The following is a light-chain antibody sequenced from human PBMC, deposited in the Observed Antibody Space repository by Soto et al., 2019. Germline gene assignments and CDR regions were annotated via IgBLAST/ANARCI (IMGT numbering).Light chain of an antibody. Sequence: QCVLTKPASVSGAPGERVTISCTGSSSNIGAGYEVHWYQQLPGTSPKLLIYEDTDRPSGVPDRFSGSKSGTSASLAITGLLAEDEADYYCQSYDNSLSGSYVFGTGTKVTVL. V-gene: IGLV1-40*01. J-gene: IGLJ1*01. CDR3: QSYDNSLSGSYV. CDR2: EDT. CDR1: SSNIGAGYE.